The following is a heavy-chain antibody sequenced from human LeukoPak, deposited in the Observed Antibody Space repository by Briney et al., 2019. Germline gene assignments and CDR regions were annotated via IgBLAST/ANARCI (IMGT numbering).Heavy chain of an antibody. Sequence: GGSLRLSCAASGFTFSSYSMNWVRQAPGKGLEWVSSISSSSSYIYYADSVKGRFTISRDNAKNSLYLQMNSLRAEDTAVYYCARLGSDRRHWNYYDSSGYLLDYWGQGTLVTVSS. CDR3: ARLGSDRRHWNYYDSSGYLLDY. J-gene: IGHJ4*02. D-gene: IGHD3-22*01. CDR1: GFTFSSYS. CDR2: ISSSSSYI. V-gene: IGHV3-21*04.